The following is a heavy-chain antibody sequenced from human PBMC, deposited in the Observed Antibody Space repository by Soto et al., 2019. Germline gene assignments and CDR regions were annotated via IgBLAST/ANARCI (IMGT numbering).Heavy chain of an antibody. J-gene: IGHJ4*02. CDR1: GGSISSGDYY. D-gene: IGHD3-9*01. CDR3: ARDTLTGYYRPYFDY. CDR2: IYYSGST. V-gene: IGHV4-30-4*01. Sequence: SETLSLTCTVSGGSISSGDYYWSWIRQPPGKGLEWIGYIYYSGSTYYNPSLKSRVTISVDTSRNQFSLKLSSVTAADTAVYYCARDTLTGYYRPYFDYWGQGTLVTVSS.